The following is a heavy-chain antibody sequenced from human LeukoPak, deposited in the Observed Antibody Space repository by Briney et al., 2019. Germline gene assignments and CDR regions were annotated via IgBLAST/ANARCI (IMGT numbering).Heavy chain of an antibody. CDR2: VNSEWRST. J-gene: IGHJ5*02. V-gene: IGHV3-74*01. CDR3: ARGPRVTNNWFDP. CDR1: GFTISSYR. Sequence: PGGSLSLSCAASGFTISSYRWHWLRKAPGKGLVWVIHVNSEWRSTSYADSVTGRFTLSRDNAKNTLDLQMNSLRAEDTAVYYCARGPRVTNNWFDPWGQGTLVTVSS. D-gene: IGHD4-11*01.